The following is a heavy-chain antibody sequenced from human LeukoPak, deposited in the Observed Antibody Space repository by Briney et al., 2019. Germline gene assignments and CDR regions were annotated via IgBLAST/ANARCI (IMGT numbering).Heavy chain of an antibody. Sequence: SETLSLTCTVSGGSISSYYWSWIRQPAGKGLEWIGRIYTSGSTNYNPSLKSRVTISVDTSKNQFSLMLSSVTAADTAVYYCARVTGYMTEDYFDYWGQGTLITVSS. CDR2: IYTSGST. J-gene: IGHJ4*02. CDR3: ARVTGYMTEDYFDY. V-gene: IGHV4-4*07. D-gene: IGHD6-13*01. CDR1: GGSISSYY.